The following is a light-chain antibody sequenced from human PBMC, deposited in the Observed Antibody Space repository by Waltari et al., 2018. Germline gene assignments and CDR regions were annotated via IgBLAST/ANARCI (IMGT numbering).Light chain of an antibody. CDR1: QSVKDE. V-gene: IGKV3-15*01. CDR2: AAS. CDR3: QRYNNWPPLT. Sequence: EIVMTQSPGTLSASPGERVTLSCRASQSVKDELAWYQQKPGQAPRGLIYAASTRAADIPARFSGSGSGTDFTLTISSLQSEDFAVYYCQRYNNWPPLTFGGGTKVEIK. J-gene: IGKJ4*01.